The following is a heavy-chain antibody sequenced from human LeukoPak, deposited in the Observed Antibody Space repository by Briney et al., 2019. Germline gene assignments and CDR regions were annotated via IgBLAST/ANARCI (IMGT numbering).Heavy chain of an antibody. CDR3: ARAPWSAIHYYHYYMDV. CDR1: GFTFSDHY. D-gene: IGHD5-18*01. V-gene: IGHV3-72*01. J-gene: IGHJ6*03. CDR2: SRNKVNSYTT. Sequence: GGSLRLSCAVSGFTFSDHYMDWVRQAPGKGLEWVGRSRNKVNSYTTEYAASVKGRFTISRDDSKNSLYLQMNSLKSEDTAVYYCARAPWSAIHYYHYYMDVWGKGTTVTVSS.